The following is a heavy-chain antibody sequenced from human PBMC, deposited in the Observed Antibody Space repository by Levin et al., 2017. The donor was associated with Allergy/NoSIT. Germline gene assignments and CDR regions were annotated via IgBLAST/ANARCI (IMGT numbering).Heavy chain of an antibody. Sequence: SETLSLTCTVSGDSITRGDNYWSWIRQYPGKGLEWIGFISYSGHAHYNPSLKSRLSMSLDTSKNQFSLSLTSVTVADTAVYYCARDECAWFGECYGMDDWGQGITVIVSS. J-gene: IGHJ6*02. CDR2: ISYSGHA. D-gene: IGHD3-10*01. V-gene: IGHV4-31*03. CDR1: GDSITRGDNY. CDR3: ARDECAWFGECYGMDD.